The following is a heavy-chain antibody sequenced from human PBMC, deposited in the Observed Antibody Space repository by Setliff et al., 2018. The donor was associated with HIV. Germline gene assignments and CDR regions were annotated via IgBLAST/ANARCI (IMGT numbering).Heavy chain of an antibody. D-gene: IGHD3-22*01. CDR1: GGSISSSSHY. J-gene: IGHJ5*02. Sequence: SETLSLTCTVSGGSISSSSHYWGWIRQPPGKGLEWIGSIYYSGSTYYNPSLKSRVTISVDTSKNQFSLKVNSVSAADTAVYYCAKDDRYYYDTSGSPSNWFDPWGQGTQVTVSS. V-gene: IGHV4-39*07. CDR3: AKDDRYYYDTSGSPSNWFDP. CDR2: IYYSGST.